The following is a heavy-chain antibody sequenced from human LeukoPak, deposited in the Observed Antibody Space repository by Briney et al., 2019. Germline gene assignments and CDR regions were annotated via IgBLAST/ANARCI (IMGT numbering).Heavy chain of an antibody. CDR1: GGSFSGYY. J-gene: IGHJ6*03. Sequence: SETLSLTCTVYGGSFSGYYWGWIRQPPGKGLEWIGEINRGGSTNYNPSLKSRVTISVDTSKNQFSLRLSSVTAADTAVYYCARGPTTLRYYYYYYMDVWGKGTTVTVSS. CDR2: INRGGST. CDR3: ARGPTTLRYYYYYYMDV. V-gene: IGHV4-34*01. D-gene: IGHD4-11*01.